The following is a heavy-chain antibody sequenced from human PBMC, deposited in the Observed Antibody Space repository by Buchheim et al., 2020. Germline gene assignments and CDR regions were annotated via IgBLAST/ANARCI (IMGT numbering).Heavy chain of an antibody. Sequence: QVQLQESGPGLAKPSETLSLTCTVSGGSVSSGNYYWSWIRQPPGKGLEWIGSIYYSGNTNYNPSLKSRVTISVDTSKNQFSLKFISLTAADTAVYYCGRGPRSITWFDPWGQGNL. CDR1: GGSVSSGNYY. CDR3: GRGPRSITWFDP. CDR2: IYYSGNT. V-gene: IGHV4-61*01. D-gene: IGHD6-6*01. J-gene: IGHJ5*02.